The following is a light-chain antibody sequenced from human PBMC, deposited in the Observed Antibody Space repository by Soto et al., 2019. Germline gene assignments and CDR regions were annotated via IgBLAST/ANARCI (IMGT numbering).Light chain of an antibody. V-gene: IGKV3-20*01. Sequence: EIVLTQSPGTLSLSPGERATLSCRASQSVSSSYLAWYQQKPGQAPRLLIYGASSRATGIPDRFSGSGYVPDITLIISRLEPEAFAVYYCQQYGSSPPYTFGQGTKLEIK. CDR3: QQYGSSPPYT. J-gene: IGKJ2*01. CDR1: QSVSSSY. CDR2: GAS.